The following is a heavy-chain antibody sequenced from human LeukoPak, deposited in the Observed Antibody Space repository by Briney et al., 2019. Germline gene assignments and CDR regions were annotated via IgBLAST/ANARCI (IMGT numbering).Heavy chain of an antibody. Sequence: GSLRLSCAASGFTFSSYYMNWVRQAPGKGLEWIGNIYYSGTTYYNPSLKSRVTIFVDTSKNQFSLKLSSVAAADTAVYYCARGYCSSTSCYEFDYWGQGTLVTVSS. D-gene: IGHD2-2*01. CDR1: GFTFSSYY. CDR3: ARGYCSSTSCYEFDY. J-gene: IGHJ4*02. CDR2: IYYSGTT. V-gene: IGHV4-59*04.